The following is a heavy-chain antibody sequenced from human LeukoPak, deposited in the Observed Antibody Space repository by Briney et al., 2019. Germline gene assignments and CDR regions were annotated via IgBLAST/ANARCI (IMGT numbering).Heavy chain of an antibody. J-gene: IGHJ5*02. CDR1: GGSISSSSYY. Sequence: PSETLSLTCTVSGGSISSSSYYWSWIRQPPGKGLEWIGYIYYSGSTNYNPSLKSRVTISVDTSKNQFSLKLSSMTAADTAVYYCARTTGYCTNGVCQPNWFDPWGQGTLVTVSS. D-gene: IGHD2-8*01. CDR2: IYYSGST. CDR3: ARTTGYCTNGVCQPNWFDP. V-gene: IGHV4-61*01.